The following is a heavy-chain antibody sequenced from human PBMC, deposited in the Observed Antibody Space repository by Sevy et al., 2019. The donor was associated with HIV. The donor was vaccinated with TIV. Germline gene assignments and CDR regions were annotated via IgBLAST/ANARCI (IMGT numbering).Heavy chain of an antibody. J-gene: IGHJ3*02. V-gene: IGHV1-2*06. CDR1: GYIFGDYN. CDR3: VREDINAPRTLLSFDI. D-gene: IGHD3-3*01. Sequence: ASVKVSCKTTGYIFGDYNMHWVRQAPGQGLEWMAPINPNSGVTIYAHNFRGRVSVTRDTSMSTAYMELSGLTSDDTAVYYCVREDINAPRTLLSFDIWGQGTMVTVSS. CDR2: INPNSGVT.